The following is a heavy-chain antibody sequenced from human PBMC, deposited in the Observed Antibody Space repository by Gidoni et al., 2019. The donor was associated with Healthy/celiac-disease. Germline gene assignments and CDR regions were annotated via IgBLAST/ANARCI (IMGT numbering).Heavy chain of an antibody. V-gene: IGHV3-15*01. CDR1: GFTFSNAW. CDR3: TTVGIAAAGLN. D-gene: IGHD6-13*01. Sequence: EVHLVPSGGGLVKLGGSLRPSCAACGFTFSNAWMRWVRQAPGKGLEWVGRIKSKTVGGTRDYAAPVKGRFTISRDDSKNTLYLQMNSLKTEDTAVYYCTTVGIAAAGLNWGQGTLVTVSS. CDR2: IKSKTVGGTR. J-gene: IGHJ4*02.